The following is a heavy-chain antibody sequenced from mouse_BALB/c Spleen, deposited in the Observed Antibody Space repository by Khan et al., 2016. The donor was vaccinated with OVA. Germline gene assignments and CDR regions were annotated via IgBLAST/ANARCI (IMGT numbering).Heavy chain of an antibody. Sequence: QVTLKESGPGILQSSQTLSLTCSFSGYSLSTSGMGVSWIRQPSGKGLEWLAHIYWDDETRDNPSLKSRLTISKDTSRKQVFLMITSEDTADTATYYCARNLYAYAPWFAYWGQGTLVTVSS. V-gene: IGHV8-12*01. D-gene: IGHD2-2*01. CDR2: IYWDDET. CDR3: ARNLYAYAPWFAY. J-gene: IGHJ3*01. CDR1: GYSLSTSGMG.